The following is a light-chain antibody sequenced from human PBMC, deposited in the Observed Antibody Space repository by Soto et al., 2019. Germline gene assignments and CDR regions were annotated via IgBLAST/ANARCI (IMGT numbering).Light chain of an antibody. CDR1: SSDVGGYNY. V-gene: IGLV2-11*01. J-gene: IGLJ2*01. CDR2: DVS. Sequence: QSALTQPRSVSGSPGQSVTISCTGTSSDVGGYNYVSWYQQHPGKAPKLMIYDVSKRPSGVPDRFSGSTSGNTASLTISGLQAEDEADYYCCSYAGRYTLVVIGGGTKLTVL. CDR3: CSYAGRYTLVV.